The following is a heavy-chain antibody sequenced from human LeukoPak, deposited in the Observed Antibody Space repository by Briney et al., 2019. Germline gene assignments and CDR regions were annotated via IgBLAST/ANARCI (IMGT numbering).Heavy chain of an antibody. V-gene: IGHV1-69*05. CDR3: ARDGVGSSSWYYFDY. CDR2: TIPIFGTA. Sequence: SVKVSCKASGGTFSSYAISWVRQAPGQGLEWMGRTIPIFGTANYAQKFQGRVTITTDESTSTAYMELSSLRSEDTAVYYCARDGVGSSSWYYFDYWGQGTLVTVSS. J-gene: IGHJ4*02. D-gene: IGHD6-13*01. CDR1: GGTFSSYA.